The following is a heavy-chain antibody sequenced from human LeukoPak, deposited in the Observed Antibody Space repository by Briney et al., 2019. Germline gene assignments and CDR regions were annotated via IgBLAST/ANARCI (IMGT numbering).Heavy chain of an antibody. CDR3: AKESDYSHPRHNWFDP. Sequence: GGSLRLSCAVSGFTFSSYAMSWVRQAPGKGLEWVSSVSGNGDSTYYADSVKGRFTISRDNSKDTMYFLLNSLRAEDTAVYYCAKESDYSHPRHNWFDPWGQGTLVTVSS. V-gene: IGHV3-23*01. CDR1: GFTFSSYA. CDR2: VSGNGDST. J-gene: IGHJ5*02. D-gene: IGHD4-11*01.